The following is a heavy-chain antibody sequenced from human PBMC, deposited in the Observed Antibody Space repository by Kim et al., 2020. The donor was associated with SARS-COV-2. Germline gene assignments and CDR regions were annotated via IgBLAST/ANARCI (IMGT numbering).Heavy chain of an antibody. V-gene: IGHV3-23*01. Sequence: AESVKGRFTISRDNSKNTLYLQMNSLRAEDTAVYYCAKLYYGSGGPFDYWGQGTLVTVSS. D-gene: IGHD3-10*01. CDR3: AKLYYGSGGPFDY. J-gene: IGHJ4*02.